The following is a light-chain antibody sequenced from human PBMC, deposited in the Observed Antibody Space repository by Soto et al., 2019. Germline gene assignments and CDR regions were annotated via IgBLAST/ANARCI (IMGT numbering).Light chain of an antibody. V-gene: IGKV3-15*01. Sequence: EIVMTQSPVTLSVSPGERATLSCRASQSISNHLAWYQQKPGQPPRLLIYGASTRATGIPARFSGSGSGTEFTITISSLQSEDFAVYYCQQYNNWPPRTFGQGTKLEIK. CDR3: QQYNNWPPRT. J-gene: IGKJ2*01. CDR2: GAS. CDR1: QSISNH.